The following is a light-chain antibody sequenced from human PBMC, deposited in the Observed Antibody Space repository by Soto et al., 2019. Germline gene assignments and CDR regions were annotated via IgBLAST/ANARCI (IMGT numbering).Light chain of an antibody. Sequence: EIVVTQSPATLSVSPGEGATLSCRASQSISSNLAWYQQKPGQAPKRLIYAASTRGTGFPARYSGSGSGTEFTVTIRCLKSDEFAVYYCQQHNFWSLTFGGGTKVEIK. J-gene: IGKJ4*01. CDR2: AAS. CDR1: QSISSN. CDR3: QQHNFWSLT. V-gene: IGKV3-15*01.